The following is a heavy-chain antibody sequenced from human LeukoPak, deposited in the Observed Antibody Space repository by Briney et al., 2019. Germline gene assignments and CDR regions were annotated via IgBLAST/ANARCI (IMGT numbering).Heavy chain of an antibody. CDR2: ISGNGGRT. Sequence: GGSLRLSCAASGFTFSSYAMSWVRQAPGKGLEWVSTISGNGGRTYYADSVKGRFTTSRDNSKNTLNLQMHRLRVEDTAVYYCTRVMWDSSGYPIDYWGQGSLVTVSS. D-gene: IGHD3-22*01. V-gene: IGHV3-23*01. CDR1: GFTFSSYA. J-gene: IGHJ4*02. CDR3: TRVMWDSSGYPIDY.